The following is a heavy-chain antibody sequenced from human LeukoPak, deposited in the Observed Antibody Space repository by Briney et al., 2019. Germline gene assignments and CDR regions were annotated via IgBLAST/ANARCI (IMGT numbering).Heavy chain of an antibody. CDR3: ARERYGGNGDLDY. V-gene: IGHV3-11*01. D-gene: IGHD4-23*01. CDR2: ISSSGSTK. J-gene: IGHJ4*02. Sequence: PGGSLRLSCAASGFTFSDYYMSWIRQAPGKGLEWVSYISSSGSTKYYADSVKGRFTISRDNAKNSLYLQMNSLRAEDMAVYYCARERYGGNGDLDYWGQGTLVTVSS. CDR1: GFTFSDYY.